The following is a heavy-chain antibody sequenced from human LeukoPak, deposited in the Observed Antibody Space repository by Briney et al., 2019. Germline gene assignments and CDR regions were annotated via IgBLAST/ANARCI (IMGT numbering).Heavy chain of an antibody. D-gene: IGHD7-27*01. V-gene: IGHV3-74*01. CDR1: GFTFSDYC. CDR3: ARARSRTNGGFDY. CDR2: INIDGSDT. J-gene: IGHJ4*02. Sequence: GGSLRLSCAASGFTFSDYCMHWVRQAPGKGLVWVSRINIDGSDTTYADSVKGRFTIARDNAKSTLDLQMNSLRVEDTAVYFCARARSRTNGGFDYWGQGTLVTVSS.